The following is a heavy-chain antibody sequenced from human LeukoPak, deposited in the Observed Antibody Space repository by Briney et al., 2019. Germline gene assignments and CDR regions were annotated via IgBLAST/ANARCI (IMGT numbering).Heavy chain of an antibody. CDR2: IYPSGST. Sequence: SETLSLTCTVSGGSISSSSYYWGWIRQPPGKGLEWIGRIYPSGSTNYNPSLKSRVTMSVDTSKNQFSLRLSSVTAADTAVYYCARQELRSSYANWFDPWGQGILVTVSS. D-gene: IGHD4-23*01. CDR3: ARQELRSSYANWFDP. J-gene: IGHJ5*02. V-gene: IGHV4-39*07. CDR1: GGSISSSSYY.